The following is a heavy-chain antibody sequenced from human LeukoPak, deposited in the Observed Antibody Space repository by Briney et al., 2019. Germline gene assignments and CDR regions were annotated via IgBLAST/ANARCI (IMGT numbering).Heavy chain of an antibody. Sequence: GGSLRLSCAASGFTFSSYYMSWIRQAPGKGLEWVSYISSSSSCTNYADSVKGRFTISRDNSKNSLYLQMNSLRADDTAVYYCAIGRSITLLRGLARSVGFEICGEGAMVTVSS. D-gene: IGHD3-10*01. V-gene: IGHV3-11*06. CDR1: GFTFSSYY. CDR2: ISSSSSCT. J-gene: IGHJ3*02. CDR3: AIGRSITLLRGLARSVGFEI.